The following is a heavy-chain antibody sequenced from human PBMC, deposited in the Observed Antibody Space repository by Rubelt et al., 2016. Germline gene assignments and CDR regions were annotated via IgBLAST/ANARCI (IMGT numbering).Heavy chain of an antibody. D-gene: IGHD2-21*02. J-gene: IGHJ5*02. V-gene: IGHV3-30*03. CDR3: AGCADSSFDP. CDR1: GFTVGNNF. Sequence: GESGGGLVQPGGSLRLSCAASGFTVGNNFMNWVRQAPGKGLEWVAVISDDGSKKYFADSVKGRFTISSDNSKNTLHLQMNSLGAEETAVYYCAGCADSSFDPWGQGTLVTVSS. CDR2: ISDDGSKK.